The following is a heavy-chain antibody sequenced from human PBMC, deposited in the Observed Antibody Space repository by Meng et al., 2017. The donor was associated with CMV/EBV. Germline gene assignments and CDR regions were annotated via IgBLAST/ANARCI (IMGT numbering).Heavy chain of an antibody. CDR1: GGAISSYY. CDR3: ARSWTAYYFDY. Sequence: LTGAVSGGAISSYYWSWIRQPAGKGLEWIGRIYTSGSTNYNPSLKSRVTMSVDTSKNQFSLKLSSVTAADTAVYYCARSWTAYYFDYWGQGTLVTVSS. J-gene: IGHJ4*02. CDR2: IYTSGST. D-gene: IGHD1-1*01. V-gene: IGHV4-4*07.